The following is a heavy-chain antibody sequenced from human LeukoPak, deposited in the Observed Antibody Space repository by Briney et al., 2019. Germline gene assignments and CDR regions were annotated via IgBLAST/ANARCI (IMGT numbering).Heavy chain of an antibody. J-gene: IGHJ4*02. CDR2: ITTSDGNT. D-gene: IGHD7-27*01. V-gene: IGHV3-23*01. CDR1: GFTFSSYT. CDR3: AKDGGLWVSAHWGDS. Sequence: GGSLRLSCAASGFTFSSYTMSWVRQAPGKGLEWVSTITTSDGNTYYADSVKSRFTVSRDNSKNTLFLQMNSLRAEDTAVYYCAKDGGLWVSAHWGDSWGRGTLVTVSS.